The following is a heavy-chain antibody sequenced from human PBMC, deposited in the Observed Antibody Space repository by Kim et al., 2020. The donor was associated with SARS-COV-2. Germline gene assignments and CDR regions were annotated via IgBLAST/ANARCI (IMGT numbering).Heavy chain of an antibody. J-gene: IGHJ5*02. Sequence: AQKFQGLVTMTQDTSTDTAYMELSSLRSEDTAVYYCATSPSIVAASWFDPWGQGTLVTVSS. CDR3: ATSPSIVAASWFDP. D-gene: IGHD6-13*01. V-gene: IGHV1-24*01.